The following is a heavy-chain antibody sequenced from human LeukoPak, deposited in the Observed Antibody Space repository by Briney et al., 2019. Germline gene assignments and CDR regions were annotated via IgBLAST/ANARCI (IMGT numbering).Heavy chain of an antibody. V-gene: IGHV1-2*06. CDR3: ARSGGAAAGTFDY. J-gene: IGHJ4*02. D-gene: IGHD6-13*01. CDR1: GYTFTGYY. CDR2: INPNSGGT. Sequence: ASVKVSCKASGYTFTGYYMHWVRQAPGQGLEWMGRINPNSGGTNYAQKFQGRVTMTRDTSISTAYMELSSLRSEDTAVYYCARSGGAAAGTFDYWGQGTLVTVSS.